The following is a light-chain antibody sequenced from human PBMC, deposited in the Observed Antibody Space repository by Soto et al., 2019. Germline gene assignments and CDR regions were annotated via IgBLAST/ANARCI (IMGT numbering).Light chain of an antibody. CDR2: AAS. J-gene: IGKJ1*01. V-gene: IGKV1-39*01. CDR3: QQRYSTLSWT. CDR1: QSISSY. Sequence: DIQMTQSPSSLSASVGDRVTITCRASQSISSYLNWYQQKPGKAPNLLIYAASSLQSGVPSRFSGSGSGTAFTLTISSLQPEDFATYYCQQRYSTLSWTFGQGTKVEIK.